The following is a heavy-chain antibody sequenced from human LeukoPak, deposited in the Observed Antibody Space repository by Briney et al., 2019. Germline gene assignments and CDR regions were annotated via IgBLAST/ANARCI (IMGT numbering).Heavy chain of an antibody. CDR2: INHSGST. CDR1: GGSFSGYY. Sequence: EPSETLSLTCAVYGGSFSGYYWSWIRQPPGKGLEWIGEINHSGSTNYNPSLKSRVTISVDTSKNQFSLKLSPVTAADTAVYYCARFIGSGWYGNWFGPWGQGTLVTVSS. CDR3: ARFIGSGWYGNWFGP. D-gene: IGHD6-19*01. J-gene: IGHJ5*02. V-gene: IGHV4-34*01.